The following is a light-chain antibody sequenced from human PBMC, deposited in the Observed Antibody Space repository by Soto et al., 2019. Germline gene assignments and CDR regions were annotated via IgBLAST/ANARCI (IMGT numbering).Light chain of an antibody. CDR3: AAWYDSLNAL. V-gene: IGLV1-44*01. CDR2: IND. Sequence: QSLLTQPASASSAPRPRITISCSGSSSNIGDNPVNCYQQLPGAAPKLLIYINDQRPSGVPDRFSGSKSGTSASLAICGLQPEDEADYYCAAWYDSLNALVGTGTKATV. CDR1: SSNIGDNP. J-gene: IGLJ1*01.